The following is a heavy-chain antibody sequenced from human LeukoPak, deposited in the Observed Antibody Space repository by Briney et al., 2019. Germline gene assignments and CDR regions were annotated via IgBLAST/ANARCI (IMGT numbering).Heavy chain of an antibody. V-gene: IGHV4-59*08. Sequence: SETLSLTCTVSGGSISSYYWSWIRQPPGKGLEWIGYIYYSGSTNYNPSLKSRVTISVVTSKNQFSLKLRSVTAADTAVYYCTNSHGDYWGQGTLVTVSS. J-gene: IGHJ4*02. D-gene: IGHD2-8*01. CDR1: GGSISSYY. CDR3: TNSHGDY. CDR2: IYYSGST.